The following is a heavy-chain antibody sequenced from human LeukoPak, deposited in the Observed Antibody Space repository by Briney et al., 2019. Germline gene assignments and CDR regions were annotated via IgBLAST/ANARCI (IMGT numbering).Heavy chain of an antibody. D-gene: IGHD5-12*01. Sequence: PSETLSLTCTVSGGSISSGGYYWSWIRQHPGKGLEWIGYIYYSGSTYYNPSLKSRVTISVDTSRNQFSLKLSSVTAADTAVYYCARVRWLQSVDYWGQGTLVTVSS. CDR3: ARVRWLQSVDY. CDR2: IYYSGST. CDR1: GGSISSGGYY. V-gene: IGHV4-31*03. J-gene: IGHJ4*02.